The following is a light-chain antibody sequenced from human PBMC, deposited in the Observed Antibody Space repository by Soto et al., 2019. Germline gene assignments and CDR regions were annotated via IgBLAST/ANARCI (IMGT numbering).Light chain of an antibody. J-gene: IGLJ1*01. V-gene: IGLV2-23*01. CDR1: SSDVVSYNL. CDR2: EAS. Sequence: QSALTQPASVSGSPGQSITISCTGPSSDVVSYNLVSWYQQHPGKAPKLLIYEASKRPSGISNRFSGSKSGNAASLTISGLQAEDEAEYYCVSYAGKRLKDVFVPGTNLTV. CDR3: VSYAGKRLKDV.